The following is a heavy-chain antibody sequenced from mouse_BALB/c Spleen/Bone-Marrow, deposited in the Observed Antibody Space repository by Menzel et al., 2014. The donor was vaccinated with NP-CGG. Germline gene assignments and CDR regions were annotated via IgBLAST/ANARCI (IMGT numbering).Heavy chain of an antibody. CDR3: TRSRAFFRDCLAY. Sequence: VQLQQSGPELEKPGASVKISCKASGHSFTGYNMNWVKQSHGKSLEWIGNIDPYYGTTTSNQKFKDKATLTVDKSSSTAYMQLKSLTSEDSAVYYCTRSRAFFRDCLAYWAQGTLVTVSA. D-gene: IGHD3-3*01. V-gene: IGHV1-39*01. CDR1: GHSFTGYN. CDR2: IDPYYGTT. J-gene: IGHJ3*01.